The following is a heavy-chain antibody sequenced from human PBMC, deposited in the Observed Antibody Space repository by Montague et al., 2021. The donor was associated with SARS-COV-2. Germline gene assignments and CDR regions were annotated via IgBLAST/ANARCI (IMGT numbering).Heavy chain of an antibody. CDR2: IYYSGST. J-gene: IGHJ6*02. Sequence: SETLSLTRTVSGGSISSSSYYWGWIRQPPGKGLEWIGSIYYSGSTYCNPSLKSRVTISVDTFKNQFSLKLSSVTAADTAVYYCARVGRQQLVRLSGMDVWGQGTTVTVSS. V-gene: IGHV4-39*07. CDR3: ARVGRQQLVRLSGMDV. D-gene: IGHD6-13*01. CDR1: GGSISSSSYY.